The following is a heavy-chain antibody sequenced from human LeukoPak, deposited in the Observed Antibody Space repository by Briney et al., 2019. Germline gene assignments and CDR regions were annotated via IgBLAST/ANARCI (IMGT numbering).Heavy chain of an antibody. CDR3: VRGIDTTGYFNY. D-gene: IGHD3-22*01. V-gene: IGHV7-4-1*02. CDR1: GYSFSTYP. Sequence: ASVTVSCKASGYSFSTYPINWVRQAPGQGLEWMGWINTNTGSPTYAQGLTGRFVFSVDTSVSTAFLQINSLKAEDNALYYCVRGIDTTGYFNYWGQGTLVTVPS. J-gene: IGHJ4*02. CDR2: INTNTGSP.